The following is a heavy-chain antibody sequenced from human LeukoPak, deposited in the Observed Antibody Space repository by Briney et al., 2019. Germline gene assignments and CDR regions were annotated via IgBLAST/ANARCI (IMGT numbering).Heavy chain of an antibody. CDR1: GYTFTSYG. CDR3: ARVDYYYYGMDV. Sequence: SVTVSCKASGYTFTSYGISWVRQAPGQGLEWMGGIIPIFGTANYAQKFQGRVTITADESTSTAYMELSSLRSEDTAVYYCARVDYYYYGMDVWGQGTTVTVSS. CDR2: IIPIFGTA. J-gene: IGHJ6*02. V-gene: IGHV1-69*13.